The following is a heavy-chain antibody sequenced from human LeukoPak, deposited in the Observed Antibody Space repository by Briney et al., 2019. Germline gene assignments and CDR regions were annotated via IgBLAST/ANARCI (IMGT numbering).Heavy chain of an antibody. CDR3: ARVEYYYDSSGYYDRYYYMDV. Sequence: ASETLSLTCTVSGGSISSYYWSWIRQPPGKGLEWIGYIYYSGSSNYNPSLKSRVTISEDTSKNQFSLKLSSVTAADTAVYYCARVEYYYDSSGYYDRYYYMDVWGKGTTVTVSS. CDR2: IYYSGSS. V-gene: IGHV4-59*01. CDR1: GGSISSYY. J-gene: IGHJ6*03. D-gene: IGHD3-22*01.